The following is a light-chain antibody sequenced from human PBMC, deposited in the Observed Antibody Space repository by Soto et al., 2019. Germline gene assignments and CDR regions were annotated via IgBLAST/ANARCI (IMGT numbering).Light chain of an antibody. J-gene: IGLJ2*01. CDR1: RSDVGGYNY. Sequence: QSALTQPASVSGSPRQSITISCTGTRSDVGGYNYVSWYQQHPGKAPKLMIYEVSNRPSGVSNRFSGSKSGNTASLTISGLQAEDEADYYCSSYTSSSTRIFGGGTKLTVL. CDR2: EVS. V-gene: IGLV2-14*01. CDR3: SSYTSSSTRI.